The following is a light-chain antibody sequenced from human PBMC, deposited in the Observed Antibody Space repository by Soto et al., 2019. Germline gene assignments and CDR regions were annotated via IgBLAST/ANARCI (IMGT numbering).Light chain of an antibody. CDR3: QQRSNWPPT. Sequence: EIVLTQSPDTLSLSPGERATLSCRASQSISRNLAWYQQKPGQAPRLLIYDASNRATGIPARFSGSGSGTDFTLTISSLEPEDFAVYYCQQRSNWPPTFGGGTKVDI. CDR1: QSISRN. J-gene: IGKJ4*01. CDR2: DAS. V-gene: IGKV3-11*01.